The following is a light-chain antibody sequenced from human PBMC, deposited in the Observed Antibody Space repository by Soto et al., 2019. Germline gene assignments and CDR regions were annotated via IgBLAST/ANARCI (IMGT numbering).Light chain of an antibody. CDR2: GNS. V-gene: IGLV1-40*01. CDR3: QSYDSSLSGYV. J-gene: IGLJ1*01. Sequence: QSVLTKPPSLSGAPGQRVTISCTGSSSNIGAGYDVHWYQQLPGTAPKLLIYGNSNRPSGVPDRFSGSKSGTSASLAITGLQAEDEADYYCQSYDSSLSGYVFGTGTKVTVL. CDR1: SSNIGAGYD.